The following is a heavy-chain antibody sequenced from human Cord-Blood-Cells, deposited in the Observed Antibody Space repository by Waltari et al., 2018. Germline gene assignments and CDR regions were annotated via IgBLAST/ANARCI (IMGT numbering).Heavy chain of an antibody. CDR3: ARDSFRITGTTRLGY. Sequence: QVQLVQSGAEVKKPGSSVKVSCKASGGPFSSSASSWVRSAPGQGLEWMGGIIPIFGTANDAQKFQGRVTITAEKSTSTAYMELSSLRSEDTAVYYCARDSFRITGTTRLGYWGQGTLVTVSS. V-gene: IGHV1-69*06. CDR1: GGPFSSSA. J-gene: IGHJ4*02. D-gene: IGHD1-7*01. CDR2: IIPIFGTA.